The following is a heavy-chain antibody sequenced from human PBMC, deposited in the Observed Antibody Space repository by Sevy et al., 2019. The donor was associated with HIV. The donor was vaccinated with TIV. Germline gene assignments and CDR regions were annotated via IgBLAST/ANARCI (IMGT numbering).Heavy chain of an antibody. CDR1: GFTFSVYA. J-gene: IGHJ5*02. CDR3: AREAYYYDSREENWFDP. CDR2: ISRTATT. Sequence: GSLRLSCKPSGFTFSVYAMHWVRQAPGKGLEWVSSISRTATTYYAGSVRDRFTISRDNAKNLLYLEMNSLRDEDTAVYYCAREAYYYDSREENWFDPWGQGTLVTVSS. V-gene: IGHV3-48*02. D-gene: IGHD3-22*01.